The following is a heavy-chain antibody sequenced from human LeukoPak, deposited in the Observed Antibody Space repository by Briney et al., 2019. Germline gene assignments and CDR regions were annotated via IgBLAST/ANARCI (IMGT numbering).Heavy chain of an antibody. CDR3: AKDGGLWVSAHWGDS. D-gene: IGHD7-27*01. V-gene: IGHV3-23*01. CDR1: GFTFSSSA. Sequence: GGSLRLSCAASGFTFSSSAMSWVRQVPGKGLEWVSGISASGGSTYYADSVRGRFTISRDNSKNTLYVQMSSLRDEDTAVYYCAKDGGLWVSAHWGDSWGRGTLVTVSS. CDR2: ISASGGST. J-gene: IGHJ4*02.